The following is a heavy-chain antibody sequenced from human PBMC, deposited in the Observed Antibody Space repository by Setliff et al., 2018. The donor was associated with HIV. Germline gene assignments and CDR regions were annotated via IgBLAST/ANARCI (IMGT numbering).Heavy chain of an antibody. J-gene: IGHJ3*02. CDR3: ARENEGGAFDI. CDR2: INPNNGGT. Sequence: ASVKVSCKASGYSFTDYYIHWVRQAPGQGLEWMGRINPNNGGTNYVQRFRGRVTMTRDTSINTAYMDLRSLRSDDTAVYFCARENEGGAFDIWGQGTMVT. D-gene: IGHD1-1*01. V-gene: IGHV1-2*06. CDR1: GYSFTDYY.